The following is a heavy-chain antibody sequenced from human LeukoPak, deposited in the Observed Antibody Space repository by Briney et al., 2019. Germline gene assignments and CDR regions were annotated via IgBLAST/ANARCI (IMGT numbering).Heavy chain of an antibody. CDR2: ISSSGSTI. J-gene: IGHJ1*01. Sequence: PGGSLRLSCAASGFTFSSYAMSWIRQAPGKGLEWVSYISSSGSTIYYADSVKGRFTISRDNAKNSLYLQMSSLRAEDTAVYYCARGSNYGDREEYFQHWGQGTLVTVSS. CDR1: GFTFSSYA. D-gene: IGHD4-17*01. CDR3: ARGSNYGDREEYFQH. V-gene: IGHV3-11*01.